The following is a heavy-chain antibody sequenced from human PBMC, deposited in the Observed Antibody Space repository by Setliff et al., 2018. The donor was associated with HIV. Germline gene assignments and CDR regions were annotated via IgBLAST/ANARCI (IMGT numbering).Heavy chain of an antibody. J-gene: IGHJ4*01. CDR3: ASSRPPDDSSGYLDH. D-gene: IGHD3-22*01. CDR1: GFTFSNSW. V-gene: IGHV3-7*01. Sequence: PGGSLRLSCAASGFTFSNSWMTWVRQAPGKGLEWVANIKKDGSDKFYVDSVKGRFAISRDNAKNSLYLQMNSLRAEDAAVYYCASSRPPDDSSGYLDHWGQGTLVTVSS. CDR2: IKKDGSDK.